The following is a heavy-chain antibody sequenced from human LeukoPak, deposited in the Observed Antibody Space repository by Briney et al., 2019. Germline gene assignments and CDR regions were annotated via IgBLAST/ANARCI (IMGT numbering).Heavy chain of an antibody. J-gene: IGHJ4*02. V-gene: IGHV3-53*01. CDR1: GFTVSTNY. CDR3: ARGGSGWWGFDY. Sequence: QSGGSLRLSCAASGFTVSTNYMSWVRQAPGKGLEWVSAIYSGGGTYYADSLKGRFTISRDNSKNTLYLQMNSLRAEDTAVYYCARGGSGWWGFDYWGQGTLVTVSS. D-gene: IGHD6-19*01. CDR2: IYSGGGT.